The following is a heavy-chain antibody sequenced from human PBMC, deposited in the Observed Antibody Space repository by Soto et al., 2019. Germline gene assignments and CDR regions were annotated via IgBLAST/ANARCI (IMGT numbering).Heavy chain of an antibody. Sequence: EVQLVESGGGLVQPGGCLRLSCEASGFTFRNYDMHWVRQGTGKGLEWVSGISAAGDPDYADSVEGRFTISRENAQNSFFLQMNSLRVGATAVYYCARTDRDFYGLYVWGQGTTVIVSS. CDR2: ISAAGDP. CDR3: ARTDRDFYGLYV. V-gene: IGHV3-13*05. J-gene: IGHJ6*02. CDR1: GFTFRNYD.